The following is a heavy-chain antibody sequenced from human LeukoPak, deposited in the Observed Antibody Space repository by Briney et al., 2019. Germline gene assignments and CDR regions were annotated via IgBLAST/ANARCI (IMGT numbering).Heavy chain of an antibody. CDR2: INLNSGGT. J-gene: IGHJ4*02. CDR3: ARSRDYYDSSGYSDY. D-gene: IGHD3-22*01. V-gene: IGHV1-2*02. CDR1: GYTFTGDY. Sequence: GASVKVSCKASGYTFTGDYMHWVRQAPGQGLEWMGWINLNSGGTNYAQKFQGRVTMTRDTSISTAYMELSRLRSDDTAVYYCARSRDYYDSSGYSDYWGQGTLVTVSS.